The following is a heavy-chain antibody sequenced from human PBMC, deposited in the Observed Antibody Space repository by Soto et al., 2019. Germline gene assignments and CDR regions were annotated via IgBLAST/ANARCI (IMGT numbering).Heavy chain of an antibody. CDR1: GGSINSGGYY. J-gene: IGHJ4*02. V-gene: IGHV4-31*03. Sequence: SETLSLTCTVSGGSINSGGYYWSWIRQHPGKGLEWIGYIYYSGSTYYNPSLKSRLTISIDTSKNQFSLKLSSVTAADTAVYYCAREYDFWSGNYFDYWGQGTLVTSPQ. CDR3: AREYDFWSGNYFDY. D-gene: IGHD3-3*01. CDR2: IYYSGST.